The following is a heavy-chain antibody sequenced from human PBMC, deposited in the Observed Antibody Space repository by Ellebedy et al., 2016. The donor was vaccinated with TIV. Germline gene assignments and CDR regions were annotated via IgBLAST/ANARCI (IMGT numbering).Heavy chain of an antibody. CDR1: GYTFTSYA. J-gene: IGHJ3*02. CDR3: ARVLTGTTLFYGEENAFDI. CDR2: INAGNGNT. D-gene: IGHD1-7*01. Sequence: AASVKVSCKASGYTFTSYAMHWVRQAPGQRLEGMGWINAGNGNTKYSQKFQGRVTITRDTSASTAYMELSSLRSEDTAVYYCARVLTGTTLFYGEENAFDIWGQGKMVTVSS. V-gene: IGHV1-3*01.